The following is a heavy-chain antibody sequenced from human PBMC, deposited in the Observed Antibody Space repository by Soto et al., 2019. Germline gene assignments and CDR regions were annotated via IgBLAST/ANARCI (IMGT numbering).Heavy chain of an antibody. D-gene: IGHD6-19*01. CDR1: GFTFSSYG. J-gene: IGHJ6*02. CDR2: IWYDGSNK. V-gene: IGHV3-33*01. Sequence: GGSLRLSCAASGFTFSSYGMHWVRQAPGKGLEWVAVIWYDGSNKYYADSVKGRFTISRDNSKNTLYLQMNSLRAEDTAVYYCARDPSSGWTPLSESYGMDVWGQGTTVTVSS. CDR3: ARDPSSGWTPLSESYGMDV.